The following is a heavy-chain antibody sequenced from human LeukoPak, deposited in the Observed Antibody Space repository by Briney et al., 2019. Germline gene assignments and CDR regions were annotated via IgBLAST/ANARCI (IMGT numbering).Heavy chain of an antibody. Sequence: GGSLRLSCAASRFTFSGSAMHWVRQASGKGLEWVGPIRSKANSYATAYAASVKGRFTISRDDSKNTAYLQMNSLKTEDTAVYYCTSRIVVHLDYWGQGTLVTVSS. J-gene: IGHJ4*02. CDR1: RFTFSGSA. CDR3: TSRIVVHLDY. D-gene: IGHD3-22*01. V-gene: IGHV3-73*01. CDR2: IRSKANSYAT.